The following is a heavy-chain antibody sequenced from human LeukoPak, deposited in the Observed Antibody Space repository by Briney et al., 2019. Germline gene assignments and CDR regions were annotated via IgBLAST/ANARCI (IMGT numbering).Heavy chain of an antibody. J-gene: IGHJ6*02. CDR1: GGSISSGGYY. Sequence: SQTLSLTCTVSGGSISSGGYYCSWIRQHPGKGLEWIGYIYYSGSTYYNPSLKSRVTISVDTSKNQFSLKLSSVTAADTAVYYCARRGGYYYYGMDVWGQGTTVTVSS. V-gene: IGHV4-31*03. CDR2: IYYSGST. D-gene: IGHD3-16*01. CDR3: ARRGGYYYYGMDV.